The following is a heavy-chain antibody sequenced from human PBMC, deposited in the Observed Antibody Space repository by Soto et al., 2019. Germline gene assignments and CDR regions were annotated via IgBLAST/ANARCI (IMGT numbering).Heavy chain of an antibody. CDR2: IYYSGST. J-gene: IGHJ6*02. CDR3: ARERYSYGRYYCYGMDV. D-gene: IGHD5-18*01. CDR1: GGSISSYY. V-gene: IGHV4-59*01. Sequence: SETLSLTCTVSGGSISSYYWSWIRQPPGKGLEWIGYIYYSGSTNYNPSLKSRVTISVDTSKNQFSLKLSSVTAADTAVYYCARERYSYGRYYCYGMDVWGQGTTVTVSS.